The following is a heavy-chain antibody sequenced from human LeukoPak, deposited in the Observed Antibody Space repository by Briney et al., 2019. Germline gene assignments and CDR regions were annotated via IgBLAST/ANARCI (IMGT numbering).Heavy chain of an antibody. V-gene: IGHV4-39*07. Sequence: PSETLSLTCAVSGVSITIFDYYWDWLRQPPGKGLEWIGCIYSSGNTYYHGSLQSRATVSRDTSKNQFSLRLTAVTAADTAVYYCAGSIPGTLEYCESWGQGILVTVSS. J-gene: IGHJ4*02. CDR3: AGSIPGTLEYCES. CDR1: GVSITIFDYY. CDR2: IYSSGNT. D-gene: IGHD1-14*01.